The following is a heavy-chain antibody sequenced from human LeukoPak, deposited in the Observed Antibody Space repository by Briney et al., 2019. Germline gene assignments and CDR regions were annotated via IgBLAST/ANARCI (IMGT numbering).Heavy chain of an antibody. CDR1: GFIFSNYW. CDR3: ARANIGWFQD. CDR2: IKHDGSER. V-gene: IGHV3-7*01. J-gene: IGHJ1*01. Sequence: LPGGSLRLSCAASGFIFSNYWMSWVRQAPGKGLEWVANIKHDGSERRYVDSLKGRFTISRDNTKYLLSLQITSLRAEDTAVYYCARANIGWFQDWGQGTLVTVSS. D-gene: IGHD2/OR15-2a*01.